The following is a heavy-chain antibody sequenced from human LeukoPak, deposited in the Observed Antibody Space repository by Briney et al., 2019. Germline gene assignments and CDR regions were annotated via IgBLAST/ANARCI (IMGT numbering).Heavy chain of an antibody. CDR3: ARHYDGGAKLRLDY. CDR1: GASISGYF. CDR2: IHYSGSA. V-gene: IGHV4-59*08. Sequence: KSSETLSLTCTVSGASISGYFWSWIRQPPGKGPEWIGFIHYSGSANYNPSLESRLTTSADTSKNQFSLKLGSVVAADTAVYYCARHYDGGAKLRLDYWGRGTLVTVSS. J-gene: IGHJ4*02. D-gene: IGHD3-22*01.